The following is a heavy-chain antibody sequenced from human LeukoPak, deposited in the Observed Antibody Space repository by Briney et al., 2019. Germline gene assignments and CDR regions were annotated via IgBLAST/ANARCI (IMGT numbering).Heavy chain of an antibody. D-gene: IGHD3-3*01. CDR1: GFTFGSYS. V-gene: IGHV3-21*01. J-gene: IGHJ3*02. Sequence: GGSLRLSCAASGFTFGSYSMNWVRQAPGKGLEWVSSISSSSSYIYYADSVKGRFTISRDNAKNSLYLQMNSLRAEDTAVYYCARLETGIDAFDIWGQGTMVTVSS. CDR3: ARLETGIDAFDI. CDR2: ISSSSSYI.